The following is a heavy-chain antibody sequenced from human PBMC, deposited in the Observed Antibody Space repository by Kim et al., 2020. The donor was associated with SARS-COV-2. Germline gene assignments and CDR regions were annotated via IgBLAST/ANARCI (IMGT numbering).Heavy chain of an antibody. CDR2: IWYDGSNK. D-gene: IGHD4-4*01. V-gene: IGHV3-33*01. CDR3: ARDAWQYDAFDI. J-gene: IGHJ3*02. Sequence: GGSLRLSCAPSGFTFSSYGMHWVRQAPGKGLEWVAVIWYDGSNKYYADSVKGRFTISRDNSKNTLYLQMNSLRAEDTAVYYCARDAWQYDAFDIWGQGTMVTVSS. CDR1: GFTFSSYG.